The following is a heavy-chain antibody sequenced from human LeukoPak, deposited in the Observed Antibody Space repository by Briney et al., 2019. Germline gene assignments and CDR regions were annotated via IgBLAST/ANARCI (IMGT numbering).Heavy chain of an antibody. J-gene: IGHJ4*02. D-gene: IGHD6-19*01. CDR3: ARDRYSSAWYEE. V-gene: IGHV3-74*01. Sequence: QPGGSLGLTCTASAFTFSSYWMHWVRQAPGKGLVWVSHINSGGSSTSYADSVKGRFTISRDNAKNTLYLQMNSLRAEDTAVYYCARDRYSSAWYEEWGQGTLVTVSS. CDR1: AFTFSSYW. CDR2: INSGGSST.